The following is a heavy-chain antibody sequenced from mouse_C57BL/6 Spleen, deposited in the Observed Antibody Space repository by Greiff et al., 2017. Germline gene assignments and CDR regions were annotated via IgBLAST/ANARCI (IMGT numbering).Heavy chain of an antibody. CDR2: ISSGSSTI. CDR1: GFTFSDYG. D-gene: IGHD2-12*01. J-gene: IGHJ4*01. Sequence: DVKLQESGGGLVKPGGSLKLSCAASGFTFSDYGMHWVRQAPEKGLEWVAYISSGSSTIYYADTVKGRFTISRDNAKNTLFLQMTSLRSEDTAMYYCARRWELRVYAMDYWGQGTSVTVSS. V-gene: IGHV5-17*01. CDR3: ARRWELRVYAMDY.